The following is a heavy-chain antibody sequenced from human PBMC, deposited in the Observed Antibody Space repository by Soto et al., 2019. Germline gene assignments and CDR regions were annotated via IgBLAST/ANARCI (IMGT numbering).Heavy chain of an antibody. Sequence: QVQLVESGGGVVQPGRSLRLSCAASGFTFSAYGMHWVRQAPGKGLEWVAVISHDGSDKYYADSAKGRLTVSRDNSRNTLFLQMNSLRAEDTAVYYCAKDLLSSGGYYLENWGQGTLDTVSS. D-gene: IGHD3-22*01. CDR3: AKDLLSSGGYYLEN. V-gene: IGHV3-30*18. J-gene: IGHJ4*02. CDR2: ISHDGSDK. CDR1: GFTFSAYG.